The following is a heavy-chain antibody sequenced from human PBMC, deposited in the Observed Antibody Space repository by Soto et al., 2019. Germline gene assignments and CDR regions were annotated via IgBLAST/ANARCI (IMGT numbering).Heavy chain of an antibody. V-gene: IGHV3-30*18. CDR2: ISYDGSNK. CDR1: GFTFSSYG. CDR3: VKEFGVAGSSYESFFDY. J-gene: IGHJ4*02. Sequence: GGSLRLSCAASGFTFSSYGMHWVRQAPGKGLEWVAVISYDGSNKYYADSVKGRFTISRDNSKNTLYLQMNSLRAEDTAVYYCVKEFGVAGSSYESFFDYWGQGTLVTVSS. D-gene: IGHD5-18*01.